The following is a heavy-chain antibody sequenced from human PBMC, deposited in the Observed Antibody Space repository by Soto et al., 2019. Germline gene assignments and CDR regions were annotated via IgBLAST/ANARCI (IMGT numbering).Heavy chain of an antibody. CDR2: FGPEDGET. Sequence: GASVKVSCKVSGYNLTELSMHWVRQAPGKGLEWMGGFGPEDGETIYAQKFQGRVTMTEETSTDTAYMELSSLRSEDTAFYYCATGVDRWFFSGFDYWGQVTLVTVSS. D-gene: IGHD2-15*01. V-gene: IGHV1-24*01. J-gene: IGHJ4*02. CDR1: GYNLTELS. CDR3: ATGVDRWFFSGFDY.